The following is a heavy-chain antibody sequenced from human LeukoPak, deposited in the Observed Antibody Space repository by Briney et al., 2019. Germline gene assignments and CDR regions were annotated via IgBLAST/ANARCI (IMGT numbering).Heavy chain of an antibody. Sequence: GGSLRLSCAASGFTFSDFYMGWIRQAPRKGLEWVSYISISGTIYYADSVKGRFTISRDNAESSLYLQMNSLRAEDTAVYYCARDIVAPGLFFDYWGQGTLVTVSS. D-gene: IGHD2-2*01. J-gene: IGHJ4*02. CDR3: ARDIVAPGLFFDY. V-gene: IGHV3-11*04. CDR2: ISISGTI. CDR1: GFTFSDFY.